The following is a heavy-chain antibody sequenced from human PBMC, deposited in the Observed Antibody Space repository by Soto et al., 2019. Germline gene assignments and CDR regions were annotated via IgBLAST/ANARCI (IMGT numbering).Heavy chain of an antibody. D-gene: IGHD2-15*01. CDR1: GFTFSASA. Sequence: GGTLSLSCAASGFTFSASAMHWVRQAPGKGLEWVSSSSSRSDSIYYADSVKGRFTSSTDNTQSSLYLQMTNLRADDSAVYFCAREEAAWHNCDNWGQGTLVTVAS. V-gene: IGHV3-21*01. CDR3: AREEAAWHNCDN. CDR2: SSSRSDSI. J-gene: IGHJ4*02.